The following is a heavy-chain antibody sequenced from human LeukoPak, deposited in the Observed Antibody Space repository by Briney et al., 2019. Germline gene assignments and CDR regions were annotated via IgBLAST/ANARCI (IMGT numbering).Heavy chain of an antibody. CDR3: AKDGEVGSYYGPVDY. J-gene: IGHJ4*02. D-gene: IGHD1-26*01. Sequence: GGSLRLSCAASGFTFSSYSMNWVRQAPGKGLEWVSYISSSSSTIYYADSVKGRFTISRDNSKNSLYLQMNSRSAEDTALYYCAKDGEVGSYYGPVDYWGQGTLVTVSS. CDR2: ISSSSSTI. V-gene: IGHV3-48*04. CDR1: GFTFSSYS.